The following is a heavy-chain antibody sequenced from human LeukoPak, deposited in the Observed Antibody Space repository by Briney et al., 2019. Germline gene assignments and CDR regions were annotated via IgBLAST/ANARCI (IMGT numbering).Heavy chain of an antibody. CDR1: EXTFSSYA. D-gene: IGHD6-19*01. CDR2: ISGTGSST. J-gene: IGHJ4*02. Sequence: GGSLRLSCAASEXTFSSYAMGWVRQAPGKGLEWVSTISGTGSSTYYADSVKGRFTISRDSSKNTLYLQMNSLRAEDTAVYYCAARPPRAVAGPFDYWGQGTLVTVSS. V-gene: IGHV3-23*01. CDR3: AARPPRAVAGPFDY.